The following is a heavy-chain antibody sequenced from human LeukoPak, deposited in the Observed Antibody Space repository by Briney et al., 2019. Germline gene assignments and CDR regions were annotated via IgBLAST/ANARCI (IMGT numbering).Heavy chain of an antibody. V-gene: IGHV5-51*01. CDR2: IYPGHPDT. J-gene: IGHJ5*02. CDR1: AYSFNNYW. Sequence: GESPKISSKGSAYSFNNYWIGWVRQLPAKGLEWMGIIYPGHPDTRYSPSFQGQVTISADKSISTACLQWSSLKASDTAMYYCARVGGGLNTPADPWGGGALVTLSS. D-gene: IGHD3-16*01. CDR3: ARVGGGLNTPADP.